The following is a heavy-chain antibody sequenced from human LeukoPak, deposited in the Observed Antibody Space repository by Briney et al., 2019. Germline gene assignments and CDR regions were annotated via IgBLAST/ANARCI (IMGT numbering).Heavy chain of an antibody. CDR2: IYYSGST. V-gene: IGHV4-39*02. Sequence: SETLSLTCTVSGGSVSSSSYYWGWIRQPPGKGLEWIGSIYYSGSTYYNSSLKSRVTISVDTSKNHFSLKLSSVTAADTAVYYCARMGQGVPAHFDYWGQGTLVTVSS. J-gene: IGHJ4*02. CDR3: ARMGQGVPAHFDY. D-gene: IGHD1-26*01. CDR1: GGSVSSSSYY.